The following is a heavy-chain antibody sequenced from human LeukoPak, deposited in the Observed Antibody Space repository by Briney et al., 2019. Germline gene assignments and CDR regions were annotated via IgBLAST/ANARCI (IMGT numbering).Heavy chain of an antibody. J-gene: IGHJ4*02. CDR3: AKGFDKPMIEIGFDY. CDR2: ISGSGGST. D-gene: IGHD3-22*01. V-gene: IGHV3-23*01. Sequence: PGGSLRLSCAASGFTFSSYAMSWVRQAPGKGLEWVSAISGSGGSTYNADSVKGRFTISRDNAKNSLYLQMNSLRAEDTALYYCAKGFDKPMIEIGFDYWGQGTLVTVSS. CDR1: GFTFSSYA.